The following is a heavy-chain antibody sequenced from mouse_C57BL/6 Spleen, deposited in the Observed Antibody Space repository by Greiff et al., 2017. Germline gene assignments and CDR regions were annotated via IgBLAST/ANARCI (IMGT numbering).Heavy chain of an antibody. CDR2: IDPEDGET. J-gene: IGHJ2*01. D-gene: IGHD1-1*01. V-gene: IGHV14-2*01. CDR3: GRGDYYGSGYDY. CDR1: GFTFTDYY. Sequence: VQLQQSGAELVKPGASVKLSCTASGFTFTDYYMHWVKQRTEQGLEWIGRIDPEDGETKYAANFKGKATITADTSSNTAYLQLSSLASEDTAFYCGGRGDYYGSGYDYWGQGTTVTVSS.